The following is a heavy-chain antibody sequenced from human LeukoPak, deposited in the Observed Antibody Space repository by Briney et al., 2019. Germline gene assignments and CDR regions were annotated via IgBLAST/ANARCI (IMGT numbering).Heavy chain of an antibody. Sequence: GGSLRLSCAASGFTFSSYAMSWVRQAPGRGLEWVSAISGSGGSTYYADSVKGRFTISRDNSKNTLYLQMNSLRAEDTAVYYCAKGPIIAAAVNWFDPWGQGTLVTVSS. CDR3: AKGPIIAAAVNWFDP. D-gene: IGHD6-13*01. J-gene: IGHJ5*02. V-gene: IGHV3-23*01. CDR2: ISGSGGST. CDR1: GFTFSSYA.